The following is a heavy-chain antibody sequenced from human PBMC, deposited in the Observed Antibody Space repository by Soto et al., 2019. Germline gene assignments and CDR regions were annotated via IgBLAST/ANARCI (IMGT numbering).Heavy chain of an antibody. D-gene: IGHD1-26*01. Sequence: ASVKVSCKASGYTFTNSYIHWVRQAPGHGPEWMGIINPGDGRTTYTQKFQGRVTMIRDTSTSTVYVELTGLISEDTPVYYCARVSGSYWCFDYWGQGTLVTVCS. CDR2: INPGDGRT. CDR1: GYTFTNSY. J-gene: IGHJ4*02. V-gene: IGHV1-46*01. CDR3: ARVSGSYWCFDY.